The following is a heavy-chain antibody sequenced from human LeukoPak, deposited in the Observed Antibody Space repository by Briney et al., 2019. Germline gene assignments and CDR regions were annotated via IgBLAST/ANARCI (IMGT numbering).Heavy chain of an antibody. Sequence: SETLSLTCTVSGGSIGSGPYYWSWIRQPAGKGLEWIGRIYTSGSTNYNPSLKSRVTISVDTSKNQFSLKLSSVTAADTAVYYCARDLGNSEAFDIWGQGTMVTVSS. J-gene: IGHJ3*02. D-gene: IGHD7-27*01. CDR2: IYTSGST. CDR1: GGSIGSGPYY. V-gene: IGHV4-61*02. CDR3: ARDLGNSEAFDI.